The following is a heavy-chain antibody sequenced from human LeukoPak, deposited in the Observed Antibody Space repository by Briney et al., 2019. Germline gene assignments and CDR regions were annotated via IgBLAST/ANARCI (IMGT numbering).Heavy chain of an antibody. CDR3: AKGRRPNSYFDY. D-gene: IGHD1-1*01. CDR1: GFTFDDYA. Sequence: GGSLRLSCAASGFTFDDYAMHWVRQAPGKGLEWVSGISWNSGSIGYADSVKGRFTISRDNAKNSLYLRMNSLRAEDTALYYCAKGRRPNSYFDYWGQGTLVTVSS. J-gene: IGHJ4*02. CDR2: ISWNSGSI. V-gene: IGHV3-9*01.